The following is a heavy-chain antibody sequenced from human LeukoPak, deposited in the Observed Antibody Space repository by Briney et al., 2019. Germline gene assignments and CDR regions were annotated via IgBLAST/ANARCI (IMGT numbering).Heavy chain of an antibody. CDR1: GGSISSGSYY. CDR2: IYTSGST. D-gene: IGHD1-26*01. Sequence: MTSQTLSLTCTVSGGSISSGSYYWSWIRQPAGKRLEWIGRIYTSGSTNYNPSLKSRVTISVDTSKNQFSLKLSSVTAADTAVYYCARERSGSTSSHYYYYYMDVWGKGTSVTVSS. V-gene: IGHV4-61*02. CDR3: ARERSGSTSSHYYYYYMDV. J-gene: IGHJ6*03.